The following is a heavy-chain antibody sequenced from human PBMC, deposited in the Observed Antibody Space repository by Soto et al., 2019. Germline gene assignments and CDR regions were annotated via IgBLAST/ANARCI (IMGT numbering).Heavy chain of an antibody. CDR1: GFTFTSSA. V-gene: IGHV1-58*01. CDR3: AAVYCSGGSCPYGMDF. CDR2: IVVGSGNT. J-gene: IGHJ6*02. Sequence: SVKVSCKASGFTFTSSAVQWVRQARGQRLEWIGWIVVGSGNTNYAQKFQERVTITRDMSTSTAYMELSSLRSEDTAVYYCAAVYCSGGSCPYGMDFWGQGTTVTVSS. D-gene: IGHD2-15*01.